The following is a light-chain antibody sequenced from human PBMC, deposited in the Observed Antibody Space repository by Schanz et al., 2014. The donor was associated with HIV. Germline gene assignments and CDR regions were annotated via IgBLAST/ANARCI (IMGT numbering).Light chain of an antibody. CDR1: QRERRH. CDR3: QQYAGSQKIT. CDR2: DVS. Sequence: EKVMTQSPATLSVSPGERATLSCRASQRERRHLAQHQPKPGQAPRLLIYDVSTRATGIPARFSGSGSGTEFTLTISNLQSEDFAVFYCQQYAGSQKITFGQGTLLDIK. J-gene: IGKJ5*01. V-gene: IGKV3-15*01.